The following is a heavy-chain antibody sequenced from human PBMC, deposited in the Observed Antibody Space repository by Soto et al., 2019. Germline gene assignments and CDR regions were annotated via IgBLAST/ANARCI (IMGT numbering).Heavy chain of an antibody. D-gene: IGHD3-22*01. J-gene: IGHJ6*02. Sequence: QVQLQESGPGLVKPSQTLSLTCTVSGGSISSGGYYWSWIRQHPGKGLEWIGYIYYSRSTYYNPSLKSRVTISVHTSKTQFSLKLSSVTAADTAVYYCATEVGGYLPEDDYYGMDVWGQGTTVTVSS. CDR3: ATEVGGYLPEDDYYGMDV. CDR2: IYYSRST. V-gene: IGHV4-31*03. CDR1: GGSISSGGYY.